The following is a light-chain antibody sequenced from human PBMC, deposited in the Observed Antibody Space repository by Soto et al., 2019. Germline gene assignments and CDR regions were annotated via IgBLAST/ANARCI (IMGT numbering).Light chain of an antibody. CDR2: GAS. J-gene: IGKJ1*01. Sequence: IVMTQSPATLSVSPGGRASLSCRASQSVSNNLAWYQQKPGQAPRLLIYGASSRAAGIPGRFSGSGSGTESAHIISSLQSDVFAVYYCQQYHNAGSTVGQGTKGE. CDR3: QQYHNAGST. V-gene: IGKV3-15*01. CDR1: QSVSNN.